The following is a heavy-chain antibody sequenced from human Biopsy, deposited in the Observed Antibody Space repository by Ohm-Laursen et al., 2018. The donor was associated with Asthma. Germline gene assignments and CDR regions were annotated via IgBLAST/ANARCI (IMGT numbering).Heavy chain of an antibody. CDR3: ARNFTIGSGSPFHF. V-gene: IGHV3-11*04. Sequence: SLRLSCAASGFSFSDYYMTWMRQAPGKGLEWASSISSSGSTTYPAESVKGRFTISRDNAQKSLFLQMSSLRAEDTAVYFCARNFTIGSGSPFHFWGPGTLVTVSS. J-gene: IGHJ4*01. CDR1: GFSFSDYY. CDR2: ISSSGSTT. D-gene: IGHD3-10*01.